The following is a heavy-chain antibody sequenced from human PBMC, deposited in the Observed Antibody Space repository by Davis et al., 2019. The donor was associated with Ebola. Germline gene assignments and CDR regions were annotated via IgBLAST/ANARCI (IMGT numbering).Heavy chain of an antibody. CDR2: SSGSGGST. Sequence: GESLKIPCAAPGFTFSSYAMSWVRQAPGKGLEWVPASSGSGGSTYLADPVKGRFTISRNNSKNTLYQQMNSLRAEDTAVYYCAKGGGDSSSSWGYYYYYYGMDVWGQGTTVTVSS. V-gene: IGHV3-23*01. CDR3: AKGGGDSSSSWGYYYYYYGMDV. D-gene: IGHD6-6*01. J-gene: IGHJ6*02. CDR1: GFTFSSYA.